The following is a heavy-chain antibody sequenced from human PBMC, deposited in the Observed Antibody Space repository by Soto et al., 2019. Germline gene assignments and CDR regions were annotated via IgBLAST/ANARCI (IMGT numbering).Heavy chain of an antibody. CDR2: ISYSGST. Sequence: SETLSLTCTVSGGSIITGTYYWGWIRQPPGKGLEWIGTISYSGSTYYNPSPKSRVTISVDTSKNQFSLKLPSVTAADTAVYYCAKDRPRRTSGYFFDYWGQGTPVTVSS. CDR1: GGSIITGTYY. J-gene: IGHJ4*02. V-gene: IGHV4-39*02. D-gene: IGHD1-1*01. CDR3: AKDRPRRTSGYFFDY.